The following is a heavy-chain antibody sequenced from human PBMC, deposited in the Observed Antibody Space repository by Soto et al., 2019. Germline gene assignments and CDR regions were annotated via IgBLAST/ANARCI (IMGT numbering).Heavy chain of an antibody. Sequence: EVQLVESGGGLVQPGRSLRLSCTASGFTFDDYAMHWVRHAPGKGLEWVSGISWDGGSVGYAESVKGRFIISRDKANKLLFLQMNSLVVEDTALYYFAKDRCTSCFYLDYWGQGTMGTVSS. CDR3: AKDRCTSCFYLDY. CDR1: GFTFDDYA. CDR2: ISWDGGSV. V-gene: IGHV3-9*01. J-gene: IGHJ4*02. D-gene: IGHD2-2*01.